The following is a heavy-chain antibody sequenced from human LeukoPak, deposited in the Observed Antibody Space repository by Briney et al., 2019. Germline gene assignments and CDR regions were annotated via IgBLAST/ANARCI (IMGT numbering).Heavy chain of an antibody. CDR1: GFTFSNFW. V-gene: IGHV3-7*03. Sequence: PGGSLRLSCVVSGFTFSNFWMSWVRQAPGKGLEWVANIKVDGSEKYHAESVKGRFTISRDNAENSLYLQMNSLRVEDSAIYYCGKKTGSTGEAFDYWGQGTLVTVSS. CDR3: GKKTGSTGEAFDY. D-gene: IGHD1-1*01. J-gene: IGHJ4*02. CDR2: IKVDGSEK.